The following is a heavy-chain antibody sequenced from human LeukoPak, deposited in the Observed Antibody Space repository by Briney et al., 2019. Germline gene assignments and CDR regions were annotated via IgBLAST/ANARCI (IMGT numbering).Heavy chain of an antibody. J-gene: IGHJ6*04. Sequence: GGSLRLSCAASGFTFNDYWMTWVRQAPGKGLEWVAHIKQDGGEKYCVDSLKGRFTISRDNAKNSLFLQMNSLRAEDTAVYYCVRDCSSASLSSGCYYAMDVWGKGTTVTVSS. CDR2: IKQDGGEK. V-gene: IGHV3-7*03. CDR1: GFTFNDYW. CDR3: VRDCSSASLSSGCYYAMDV. D-gene: IGHD2-2*01.